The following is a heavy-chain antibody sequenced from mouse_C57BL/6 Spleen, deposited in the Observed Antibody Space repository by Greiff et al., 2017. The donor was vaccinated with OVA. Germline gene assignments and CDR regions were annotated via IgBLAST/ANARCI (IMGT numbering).Heavy chain of an antibody. D-gene: IGHD2-1*01. CDR1: GFTFSSYA. CDR2: ISSGGDYI. V-gene: IGHV5S21*01. J-gene: IGHJ3*01. Sequence: EVNVVESGEGLVKPGGSLKLSCAASGFTFSSYAMSWVRQTPEKRLEWVAYISSGGDYIYYADTVKGRFTISRDNARNTLYLQMSSLKSEDTAMYYCAREGEIYYGAWFAYWGQGTLVTVSA. CDR3: AREGEIYYGAWFAY.